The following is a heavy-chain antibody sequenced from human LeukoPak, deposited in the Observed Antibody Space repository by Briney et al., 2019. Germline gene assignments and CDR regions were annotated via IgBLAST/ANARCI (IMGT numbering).Heavy chain of an antibody. D-gene: IGHD1-14*01. CDR3: ARLYNSYYYYMDV. Sequence: GALVKVSCKASGYTFDIYVIAWVRQAPGQGLEWMGWIATYNGKTDYAQNLQGRVTMTTDLSTGTAYMELRRLRSDDTAVYYRARLYNSYYYYMDVWGKGTPVTVSS. CDR1: GYTFDIYV. CDR2: IATYNGKT. J-gene: IGHJ6*03. V-gene: IGHV1-18*01.